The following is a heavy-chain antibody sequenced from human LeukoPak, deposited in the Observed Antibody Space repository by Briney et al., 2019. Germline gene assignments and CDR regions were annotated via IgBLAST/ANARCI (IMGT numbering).Heavy chain of an antibody. D-gene: IGHD2/OR15-2a*01. CDR1: GGSISSGGYY. CDR2: IYHSGST. CDR3: ARDLRNIRSWFDP. Sequence: SETLSLTCTVSGGSISSGGYYWSWIRQPPGKGLEWIGYIYHSGSTYYNPSLKSRVTISVDRSKNQFSLKLSSVTAADTAVYYCARDLRNIRSWFDPWGQGTLVTVSS. J-gene: IGHJ5*02. V-gene: IGHV4-30-2*01.